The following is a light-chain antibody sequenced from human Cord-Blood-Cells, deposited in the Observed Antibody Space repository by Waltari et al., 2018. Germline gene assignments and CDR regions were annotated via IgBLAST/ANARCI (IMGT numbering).Light chain of an antibody. CDR1: QSISRY. Sequence: DIQMTQSPSSLSASVGDRVTITCRASQSISRYLNWYQQKPVKAPKLLIYAASSWQSGVPSRFRGRAAGTDFPLTMISRQPEDFATYYGQHSYSTPPFAFGPGSKVDIK. CDR2: AAS. CDR3: QHSYSTPPFA. V-gene: IGKV1-39*01. J-gene: IGKJ3*01.